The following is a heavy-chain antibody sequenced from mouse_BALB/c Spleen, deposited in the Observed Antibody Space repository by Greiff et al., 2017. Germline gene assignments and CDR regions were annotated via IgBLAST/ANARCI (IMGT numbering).Heavy chain of an antibody. CDR3: ARAGYYRSFDY. CDR2: IDPANGNT. D-gene: IGHD2-14*01. Sequence: VQLQQSGAELVKPGASVKLSCTASGFNIKDTYMHWVKQRPEQGLEWIGRIDPANGNTKYDPKFQGKATITADTSSNTAYLQLCSLTSEDTAVYYCARAGYYRSFDYWGQGTTLTVSS. J-gene: IGHJ2*01. CDR1: GFNIKDTY. V-gene: IGHV14-3*02.